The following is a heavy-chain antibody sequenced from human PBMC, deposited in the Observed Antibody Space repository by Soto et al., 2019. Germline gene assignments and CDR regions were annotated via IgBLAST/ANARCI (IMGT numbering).Heavy chain of an antibody. J-gene: IGHJ4*02. D-gene: IGHD3-16*01. CDR1: VFTFIDRY. Sequence: PGWSLRLSCASSVFTFIDRYMDWVRQAPGKGLEWVGRTKNKANSYTTEYAASVKGRFTISRDDSRNSVYLQMNSLKTDDTAVYYCTIEGAYPGPDFDYWGQGTLVTVSS. V-gene: IGHV3-72*01. CDR2: TKNKANSYTT. CDR3: TIEGAYPGPDFDY.